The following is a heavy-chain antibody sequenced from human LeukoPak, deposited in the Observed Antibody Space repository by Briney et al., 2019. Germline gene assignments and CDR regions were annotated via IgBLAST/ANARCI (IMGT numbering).Heavy chain of an antibody. CDR2: ISSSSSYI. D-gene: IGHD4-17*01. CDR1: GFTFNSYE. CDR3: ARLTTTVTTPFDY. J-gene: IGHJ4*02. V-gene: IGHV3-21*01. Sequence: PGGSLRLSCAASGFTFNSYEMHWVRQAPGKGLEWVSSISSSSSYIYYADSVKGRFTISRDNAKNSLYLQMNSLRAEDTAVYYCARLTTTVTTPFDYWGQGTLVTVSS.